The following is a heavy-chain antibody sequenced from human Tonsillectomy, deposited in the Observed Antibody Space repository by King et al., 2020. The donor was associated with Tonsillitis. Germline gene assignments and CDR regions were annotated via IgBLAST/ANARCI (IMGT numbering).Heavy chain of an antibody. Sequence: VQLQESGPGLVKPSQTLSLTFGVSGAAITSGSYYWSWIRQPAGKGLEWIGRIYTSGSTDYNPSLESRVTMSTDTSRNQFSLKLSSVTAADTAVYYCARGGDLSTGGSLFDPWGQGTLVTVSS. CDR2: IYTSGST. CDR1: GAAITSGSYY. J-gene: IGHJ5*02. D-gene: IGHD3-9*01. CDR3: ARGGDLSTGGSLFDP. V-gene: IGHV4-61*02.